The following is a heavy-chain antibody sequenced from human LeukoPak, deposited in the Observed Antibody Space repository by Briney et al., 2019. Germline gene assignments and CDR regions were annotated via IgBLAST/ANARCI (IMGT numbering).Heavy chain of an antibody. CDR1: GGSLSIYY. D-gene: IGHD4-17*01. Sequence: SETLSLTCTVSGGSLSIYYWSWIRQPPGKGLEWIGYIYYSGSTNYNPSLKSRVTISVDPSKNQFSLKLSSVPAADTAVYYCARDDYGDYFDYWGQGTLVTVSS. CDR2: IYYSGST. V-gene: IGHV4-59*01. J-gene: IGHJ4*02. CDR3: ARDDYGDYFDY.